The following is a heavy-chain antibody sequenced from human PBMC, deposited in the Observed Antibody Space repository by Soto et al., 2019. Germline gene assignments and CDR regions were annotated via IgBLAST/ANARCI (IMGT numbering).Heavy chain of an antibody. CDR2: IYYSGNT. CDR1: GDSISGYY. V-gene: IGHV4-59*01. D-gene: IGHD2-15*01. Sequence: LSLTCTVSGDSISGYYWSWIRQPPGKGLQWIGYIYYSGNTNYNPSLKGRVTMSVDTSKNQSSLQVSSVTAADTAVYFCAKYRRTDAEGYTFDYWGQGALVTVSS. J-gene: IGHJ4*02. CDR3: AKYRRTDAEGYTFDY.